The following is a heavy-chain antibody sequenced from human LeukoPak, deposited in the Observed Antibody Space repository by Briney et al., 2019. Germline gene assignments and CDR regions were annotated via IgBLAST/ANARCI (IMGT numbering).Heavy chain of an antibody. J-gene: IGHJ5*02. V-gene: IGHV4-38-2*02. CDR3: ARRTNVAVAGTYWFDP. Sequence: SETLSLTCTVSGYSISSGYYWGWIRQPPGKGLEWIGSIYHSGSTYYNPSLKSRVTTSVDTSKNQFSLKLSSVTAADTAVYYCARRTNVAVAGTYWFDPWGQGTLVTVSS. CDR2: IYHSGST. CDR1: GYSISSGYY. D-gene: IGHD6-19*01.